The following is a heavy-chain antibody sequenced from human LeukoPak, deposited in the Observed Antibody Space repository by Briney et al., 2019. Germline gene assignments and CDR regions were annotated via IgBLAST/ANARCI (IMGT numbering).Heavy chain of an antibody. D-gene: IGHD3-22*01. CDR2: INPNSGGT. V-gene: IGHV1-2*02. CDR3: AREEKRPYYYDSSGRTD. J-gene: IGHJ4*02. CDR1: GYTFTSYY. Sequence: ASVKVSCKASGYTFTSYYMHWVRQAPGQGLEWMGWINPNSGGTNYAQKFQGRVTMTRDTSISTAYMELSRLRSDDTAVYYCAREEKRPYYYDSSGRTDWGQGTLVTVSS.